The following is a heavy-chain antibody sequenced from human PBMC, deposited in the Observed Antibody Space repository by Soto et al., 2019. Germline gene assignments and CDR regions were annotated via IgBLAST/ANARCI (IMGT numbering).Heavy chain of an antibody. CDR2: FSSTGGST. CDR3: AKRAYCSSTTCYHCFDY. D-gene: IGHD2-2*01. CDR1: GFTFSTND. V-gene: IGHV3-23*01. Sequence: EVQLLESGGGLVQPGGSLRLSCAASGFTFSTNDMSWVRQAPGKGLEWVSLFSSTGGSTFYADSVKGRFTISRDNSKNTLYLQMNSLRAEDTAVYYCAKRAYCSSTTCYHCFDYWGQGTLVTVSS. J-gene: IGHJ4*02.